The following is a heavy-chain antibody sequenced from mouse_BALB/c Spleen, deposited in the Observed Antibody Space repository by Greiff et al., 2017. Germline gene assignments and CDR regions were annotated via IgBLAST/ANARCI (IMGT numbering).Heavy chain of an antibody. CDR3: ACYDY. V-gene: IGHV1-66*01. Sequence: VQLQQSGPELVKPGASVKISCKSSGYSFTSYYIHWVKQRPGQGLEWIGCIFPGSGNTKYNEKFKGKAKLTADTSSSTAYMQLSSLTSEDSAVYFCACYDYWGRGTTLTVSS. CDR1: GYSFTSYY. D-gene: IGHD1-1*01. J-gene: IGHJ2*01. CDR2: IFPGSGNT.